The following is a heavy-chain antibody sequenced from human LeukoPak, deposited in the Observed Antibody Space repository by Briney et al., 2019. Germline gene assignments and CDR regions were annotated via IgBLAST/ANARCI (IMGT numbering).Heavy chain of an antibody. Sequence: SETLSLTCAVYGGSFSGYYWSWIRQPPGKGLEWIGEINHSGSTNYNPSLKSRVTISVDTSKNQFSLKLSSVTAADTAVYYCARADSSGYFDYWGQGTLATVSS. J-gene: IGHJ4*02. CDR3: ARADSSGYFDY. CDR2: INHSGST. D-gene: IGHD3-22*01. V-gene: IGHV4-34*01. CDR1: GGSFSGYY.